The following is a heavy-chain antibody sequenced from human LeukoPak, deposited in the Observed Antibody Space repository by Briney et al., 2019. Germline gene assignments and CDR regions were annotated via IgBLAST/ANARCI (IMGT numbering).Heavy chain of an antibody. CDR1: GGTFSSYA. J-gene: IGHJ3*02. CDR2: IIPIFGTA. D-gene: IGHD3-22*01. Sequence: SVKVSCKASGGTFSSYAITWVRQAPGQGLEWMGGIIPIFGTANYAQKFQGRVTITTDESTSTAYMELSSLRSEDTAVYYCARSTYYYDSSGSVDAFDIWGQGTMVTVSS. V-gene: IGHV1-69*05. CDR3: ARSTYYYDSSGSVDAFDI.